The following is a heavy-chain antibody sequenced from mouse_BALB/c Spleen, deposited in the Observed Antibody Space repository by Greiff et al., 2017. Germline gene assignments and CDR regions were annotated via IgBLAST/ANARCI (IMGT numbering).Heavy chain of an antibody. D-gene: IGHD1-1*01. CDR3: ARRLITTVVATKDAMDY. CDR2: ISSGGSYT. CDR1: GFTFSSYA. V-gene: IGHV5-9-3*01. Sequence: EVKLMESGGGLVKPGGSLKLSCAASGFTFSSYAMSWVRQTPEKRLEWVATISSGGSYTYYPDSVKGRFTISRDNAKNTLYLQMSSLRSEDTAMYYCARRLITTVVATKDAMDYWGQGTSVTVSS. J-gene: IGHJ4*01.